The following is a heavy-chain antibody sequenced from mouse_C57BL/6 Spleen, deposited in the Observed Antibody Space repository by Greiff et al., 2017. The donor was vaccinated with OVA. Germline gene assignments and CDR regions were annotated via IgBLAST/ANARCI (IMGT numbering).Heavy chain of an antibody. J-gene: IGHJ3*01. CDR2: IYPSSGYT. D-gene: IGHD2-4*01. V-gene: IGHV1-4*01. Sequence: QVQLQQSGAELARPGASVKMSCKASGYTFTSYTMHWVKQRPGQGPEWIGYIYPSSGYTKYNQKFKDKATLTADKSSSTAYMQLSSLTSEDSAVYYCARSGDEYDTWFADWGQGTLVTVSA. CDR3: ARSGDEYDTWFAD. CDR1: GYTFTSYT.